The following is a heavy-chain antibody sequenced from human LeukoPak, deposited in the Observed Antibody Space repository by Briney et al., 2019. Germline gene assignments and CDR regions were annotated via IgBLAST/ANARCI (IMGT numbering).Heavy chain of an antibody. D-gene: IGHD7-27*01. CDR3: ARDHSSTSNWEFDY. J-gene: IGHJ4*02. Sequence: GASVKVSCKASGYTFIDYFIHWVRQAPGQGLEWMGRINPDGGDTYYTQDFQGRVTVTRDTSISTAYMELSRLRSDDTAVYYCARDHSSTSNWEFDYWGQGTLVTVSS. V-gene: IGHV1-2*06. CDR1: GYTFIDYF. CDR2: INPDGGDT.